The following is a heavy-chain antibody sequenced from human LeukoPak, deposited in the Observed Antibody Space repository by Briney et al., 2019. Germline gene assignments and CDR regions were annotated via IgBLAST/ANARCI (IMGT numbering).Heavy chain of an antibody. CDR3: ARGRITIFGVVIIRGYFDY. Sequence: PSETLSLTCTVSGGSISSGGYYWSWIRQHPGKGLEWIGYIYYSGSTYYNPSLKSRVTISVDTSKNQFSLKLSSVTAADTAVYYCARGRITIFGVVIIRGYFDYWGQGTLVTVSS. V-gene: IGHV4-31*03. CDR1: GGSISSGGYY. J-gene: IGHJ4*02. CDR2: IYYSGST. D-gene: IGHD3-3*01.